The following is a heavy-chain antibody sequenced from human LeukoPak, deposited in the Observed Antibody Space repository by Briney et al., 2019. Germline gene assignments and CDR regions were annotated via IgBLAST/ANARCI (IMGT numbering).Heavy chain of an antibody. Sequence: GGSLRLSCSASGLTVTNAWMNWVRQAPGEGLDWVGRIASKTDSGATDYAAPVKGRFTISRDDSKNTLNLQMNSLKTEDTAVYYCTTGIRGDWGQGTLVTVSS. D-gene: IGHD3-10*01. J-gene: IGHJ4*02. V-gene: IGHV3-15*07. CDR2: IASKTDSGAT. CDR3: TTGIRGD. CDR1: GLTVTNAW.